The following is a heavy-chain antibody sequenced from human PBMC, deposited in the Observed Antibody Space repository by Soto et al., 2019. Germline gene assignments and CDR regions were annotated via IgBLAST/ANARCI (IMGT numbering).Heavy chain of an antibody. CDR2: FYYSGYT. J-gene: IGHJ4*02. CDR3: VRVASGSGWLGYFDH. CDR1: GGSISNYY. Sequence: SETLSLTCTVSGGSISNYYWSWIRQPPGKGLEWIGYFYYSGYTNYNPFLMSRVTISVDTSKNQFSLKLTSVTAADTAVYYCVRVASGSGWLGYFDHWGRGTLVTVSS. V-gene: IGHV4-59*01. D-gene: IGHD6-19*01.